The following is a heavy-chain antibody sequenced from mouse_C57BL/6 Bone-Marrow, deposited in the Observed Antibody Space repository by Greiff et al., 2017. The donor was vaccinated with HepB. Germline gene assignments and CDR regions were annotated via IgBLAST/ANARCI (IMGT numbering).Heavy chain of an antibody. V-gene: IGHV1-76*01. CDR1: GYTFTDYY. CDR2: IYPGSGNT. CDR3: ARETTTVVEYFDY. D-gene: IGHD1-1*01. J-gene: IGHJ2*01. Sequence: QVQLQQSGAELVRPGASVKLSCKASGYTFTDYYINWVKQRPGQGLEWIARIYPGSGNTYYNEKFKGKATLTAEKSSSTAYMQLSSLTSEDSAVYFCARETTTVVEYFDYWGQGTTLTVSS.